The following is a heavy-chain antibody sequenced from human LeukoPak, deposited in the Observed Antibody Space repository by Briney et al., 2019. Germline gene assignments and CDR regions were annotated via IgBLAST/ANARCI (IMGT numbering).Heavy chain of an antibody. CDR1: GYTFSNCG. J-gene: IGHJ4*02. CDR3: ARHSGSGWQALGY. V-gene: IGHV1-18*04. D-gene: IGHD6-19*01. CDR2: TSYNGNT. Sequence: ASVKVSCMASGYTFSNCGISWVRQAPGLGLEWMGWTSYNGNTNYAQKFQDRVTMTTDTSTTTAYMELRSLESDDTAVYYCARHSGSGWQALGYWGQGTLVTVSS.